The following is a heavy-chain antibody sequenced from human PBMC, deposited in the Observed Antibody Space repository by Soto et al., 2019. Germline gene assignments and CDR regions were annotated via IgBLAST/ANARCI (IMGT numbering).Heavy chain of an antibody. CDR3: ARDDYGDFTFDD. V-gene: IGHV3-30-3*01. CDR1: GFIFSSYA. Sequence: GGSLRLSCAASGFIFSSYAMNWVCQAPGKGLEWVAAISHDGTNKYYRDSVKGRFTISRDNSKNTLYLQMDSLRTEDTAVYYCARDDYGDFTFDDWGQGTLVTVSS. D-gene: IGHD4-17*01. CDR2: ISHDGTNK. J-gene: IGHJ4*02.